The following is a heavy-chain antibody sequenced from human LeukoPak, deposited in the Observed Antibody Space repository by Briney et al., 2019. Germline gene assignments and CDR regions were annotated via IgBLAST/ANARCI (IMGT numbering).Heavy chain of an antibody. CDR3: AREAVAGAFLEY. CDR1: GYTFTGYY. D-gene: IGHD6-19*01. Sequence: ASVKVSCKASGYTFTGYYMHWVRQAPGQGLEWMGWINPNSGGTNYAQKFQVRGTMTRDTSISTAYMELSRLRSDDTAVYYCAREAVAGAFLEYWGQGTLVTVSS. V-gene: IGHV1-2*02. J-gene: IGHJ4*02. CDR2: INPNSGGT.